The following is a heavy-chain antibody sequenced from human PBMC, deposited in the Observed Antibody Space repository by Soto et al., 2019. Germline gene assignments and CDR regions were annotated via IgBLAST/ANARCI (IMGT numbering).Heavy chain of an antibody. D-gene: IGHD1-26*01. J-gene: IGHJ5*02. CDR1: SGSISSADYY. CDR3: ASGGSSNWFDP. Sequence: VQLQESVPGLVKPSQTLSLTCTVSSGSISSADYYWSWIRQPPGKGLEWIGYIYYTGSAYYNPSLKSRVTMSVDTSKNQFSLKVTSVTAADTAVYYCASGGSSNWFDPWGQGTLVTVCS. CDR2: IYYTGSA. V-gene: IGHV4-30-4*01.